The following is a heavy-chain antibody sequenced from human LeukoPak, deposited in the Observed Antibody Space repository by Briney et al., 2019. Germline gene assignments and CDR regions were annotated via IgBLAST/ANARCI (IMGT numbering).Heavy chain of an antibody. D-gene: IGHD6-13*01. J-gene: IGHJ5*02. CDR2: IKQDGGEK. V-gene: IGHV3-7*01. CDR1: GFTFSNYW. CDR3: ARGLVQLQLIYNWFDP. Sequence: GGSLRLSCAASGFTFSNYWMNWVRQAPGKGLEWVANIKQDGGEKSYVDSVKGRFTISRDNAKNSLHLQMNSLRAEDTAVYYCARGLVQLQLIYNWFDPWGQGTLVTVSS.